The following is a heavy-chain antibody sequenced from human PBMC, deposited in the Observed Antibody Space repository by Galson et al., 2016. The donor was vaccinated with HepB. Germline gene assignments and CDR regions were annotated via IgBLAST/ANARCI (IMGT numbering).Heavy chain of an antibody. CDR3: ARTYYDYVWGSYRQVFDAFDI. Sequence: LRLSCAASGFTFSSYSMNWVRQAPGKGLEWVSSISSSSSYIYYADPVKGRFTISRDNAKNSLYLQMNSLRAEDTAVYYCARTYYDYVWGSYRQVFDAFDIWGQGTMVTVSS. J-gene: IGHJ3*02. CDR2: ISSSSSYI. CDR1: GFTFSSYS. D-gene: IGHD3-16*02. V-gene: IGHV3-21*01.